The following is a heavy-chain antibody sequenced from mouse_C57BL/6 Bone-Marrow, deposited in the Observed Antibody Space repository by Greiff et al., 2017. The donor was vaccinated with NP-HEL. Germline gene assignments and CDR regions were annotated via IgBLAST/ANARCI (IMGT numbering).Heavy chain of an antibody. V-gene: IGHV10-1*01. J-gene: IGHJ3*01. Sequence: EVKLVESGGGLVQPKGSLKLSCAASGFSFNTYAMNWVRQAPGKGLEWVARIRSKSNNYATYYADSVKDRFTISRVDSESMLYLQMNNLKTEDTAMYYCVSYYGSSPFAYWGQGTLVTVSA. D-gene: IGHD1-1*01. CDR1: GFSFNTYA. CDR2: IRSKSNNYAT. CDR3: VSYYGSSPFAY.